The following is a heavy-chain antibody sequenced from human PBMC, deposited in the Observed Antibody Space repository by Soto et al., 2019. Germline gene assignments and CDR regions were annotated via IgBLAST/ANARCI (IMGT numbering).Heavy chain of an antibody. V-gene: IGHV3-48*02. CDR1: GFSMYDYG. CDR3: ARDFLSGKP. CDR2: ISSSSSVI. Sequence: EVQLVQSGGGLVQPGGSLRLSCVDSGFSMYDYGMNWVRQAPGKGLEWVSYISSSSSVIYYADSVKGRFTISRDNAKNSVYLQMNRERDEDTAVYYCARDFLSGKPWGQGTLVTVSS. D-gene: IGHD3-10*01. J-gene: IGHJ5*02.